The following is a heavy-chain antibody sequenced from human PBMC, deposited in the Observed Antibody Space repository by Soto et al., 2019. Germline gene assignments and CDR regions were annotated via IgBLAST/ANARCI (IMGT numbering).Heavy chain of an antibody. J-gene: IGHJ4*02. CDR2: ISYDGKEK. V-gene: IGHV3-30*04. CDR3: ARGRGLAARPQHLDH. CDR1: GFLFSGYA. Sequence: QVQLVESGGGVVQPGGSLRLSCATSGFLFSGYAMHWVRQTPGKGLEWVAVISYDGKEKYYADSAEGRFTISRESSDVTLYLQMSSLRVEDTAVYYCARGRGLAARPQHLDHWGQGTLVTVSS. D-gene: IGHD6-6*01.